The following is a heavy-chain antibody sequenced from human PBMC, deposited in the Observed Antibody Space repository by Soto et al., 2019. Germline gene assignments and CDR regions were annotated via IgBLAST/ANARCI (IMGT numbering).Heavy chain of an antibody. V-gene: IGHV1-18*01. D-gene: IGHD3-3*01. Sequence: ASVKVSCKASGYTFTSYGISWVRQAPGQGLEWMGWISAYNGNTNYVQKLQGRVTMTTDTSTSTAYMELRSLRSDDTAVYYCARDFVDTLEWLSWFDPWGQGTLVTVSS. CDR3: ARDFVDTLEWLSWFDP. CDR2: ISAYNGNT. J-gene: IGHJ5*02. CDR1: GYTFTSYG.